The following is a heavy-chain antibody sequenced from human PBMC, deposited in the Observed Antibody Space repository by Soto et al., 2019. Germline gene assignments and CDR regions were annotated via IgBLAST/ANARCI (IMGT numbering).Heavy chain of an antibody. J-gene: IGHJ3*02. Sequence: ASVKVSCKASGYPFTGFYLHWVRQAPGQGLEWMGWINPNSGGTNYAPKFQGRVTLTRDTSIATAYMELNRLGSDDTAVYYCAILASIKFFAPGGPFDIWGQGTAVTVSS. D-gene: IGHD3-16*01. CDR1: GYPFTGFY. CDR3: AILASIKFFAPGGPFDI. V-gene: IGHV1-2*02. CDR2: INPNSGGT.